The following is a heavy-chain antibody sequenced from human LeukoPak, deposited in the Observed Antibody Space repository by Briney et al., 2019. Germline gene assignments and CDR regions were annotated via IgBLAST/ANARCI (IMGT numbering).Heavy chain of an antibody. CDR2: IKSKPDGGTT. D-gene: IGHD1-26*01. V-gene: IGHV3-15*01. CDR1: RFPFSSYT. J-gene: IGHJ4*02. Sequence: KTGGSLRLSCAASRFPFSSYTMNWVRQAPGKGLEWVGRIKSKPDGGTTDSAAPVKGRFTFSRDDSENTLYLQMNSLKTEDTAVYYCTTEKVGSYRSYYFDYWGQGTLVTVSS. CDR3: TTEKVGSYRSYYFDY.